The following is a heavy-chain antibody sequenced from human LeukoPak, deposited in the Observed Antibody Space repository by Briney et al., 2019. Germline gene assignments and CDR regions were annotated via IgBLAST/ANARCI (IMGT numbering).Heavy chain of an antibody. CDR3: APFTHGDYVQH. J-gene: IGHJ1*01. V-gene: IGHV4-39*01. CDR2: IYYSGST. Sequence: SQTLSLTCTVSGGSISSGSYYWGWIRQPPGKGLEWIGSIYYSGSTYYNPSLKSRVTISVDTSKNQFSLKLSSVTAADTAVYYCAPFTHGDYVQHWGQGTLVTVSS. D-gene: IGHD3-16*01. CDR1: GGSISSGSYY.